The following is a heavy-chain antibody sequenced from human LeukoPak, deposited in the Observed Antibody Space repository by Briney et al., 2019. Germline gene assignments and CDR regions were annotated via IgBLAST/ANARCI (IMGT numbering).Heavy chain of an antibody. CDR2: ISSDGNTK. CDR1: GFAFSSYA. CDR3: AKISTYTPLGGLLWD. D-gene: IGHD2-15*01. J-gene: IGHJ4*02. V-gene: IGHV3-30-3*01. Sequence: GGSLRLSCAASGFAFSSYAMHWVRQAPGKGLEWAAVISSDGNTKYYADSVKGRFTISRDNSKNTLYLQMNSLRAEDTAVYYCAKISTYTPLGGLLWDWGQGTLVTVSS.